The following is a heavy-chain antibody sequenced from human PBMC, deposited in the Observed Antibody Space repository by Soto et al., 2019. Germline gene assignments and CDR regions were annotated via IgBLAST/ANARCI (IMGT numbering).Heavy chain of an antibody. CDR1: GFTFSSYA. D-gene: IGHD2-15*01. V-gene: IGHV3-23*01. J-gene: IGHJ3*02. CDR3: ANALRLGYCSGGSCRYGDAFDI. Sequence: GGSLRLSCAASGFTFSSYAMSWVRQAPGKGLEWVSAINGSGGSTYYADSVKGRFTISRDNSKNTLYLQMNSLRAEDTAVYYCANALRLGYCSGGSCRYGDAFDIWGQGTMVTVSS. CDR2: INGSGGST.